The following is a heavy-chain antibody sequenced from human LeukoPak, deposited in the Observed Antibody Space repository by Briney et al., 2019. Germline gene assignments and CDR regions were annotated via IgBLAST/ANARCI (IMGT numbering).Heavy chain of an antibody. J-gene: IGHJ4*02. Sequence: ASVKVSCKASGGTFTSYAMHWVRQAPGQRLEWMGWINAGNGNTKYSQKFQGRVTITRDTSASTAYMELSSLRSEDTAVYYCARRMATISCFDYWGQGTLVTVSS. CDR2: INAGNGNT. D-gene: IGHD5-24*01. CDR1: GGTFTSYA. V-gene: IGHV1-3*01. CDR3: ARRMATISCFDY.